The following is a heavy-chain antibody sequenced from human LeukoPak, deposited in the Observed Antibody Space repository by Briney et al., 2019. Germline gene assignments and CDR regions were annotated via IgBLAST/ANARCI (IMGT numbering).Heavy chain of an antibody. CDR2: ISYDGSNK. D-gene: IGHD1-14*01. CDR1: GFTFSSYA. J-gene: IGHJ4*02. V-gene: IGHV3-30*04. CDR3: AKDRHPARTDGYYFDY. Sequence: GSLRLSCAASGFTFSSYAMHWVRQAPGKGLEWVAVISYDGSNKYYADSVKGRFTISRDNSKNTLYLQMNSLRAEDTAVYYCAKDRHPARTDGYYFDYWGQGTLVTVSS.